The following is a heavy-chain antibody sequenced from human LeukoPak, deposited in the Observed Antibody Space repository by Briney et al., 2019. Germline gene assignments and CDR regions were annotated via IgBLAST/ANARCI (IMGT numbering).Heavy chain of an antibody. CDR3: ARDPYDFWSGYQTDAFDI. Sequence: SETLSLTCAVYGGSFSGYYWSWIRQPPGKGLEWIGEINHSGSTNYNPSLKSRVTISVDTSKNQFSLKLSSVTAADTAVYYCARDPYDFWSGYQTDAFDIWGQGTMVTVSS. V-gene: IGHV4-34*01. D-gene: IGHD3-3*01. CDR2: INHSGST. J-gene: IGHJ3*02. CDR1: GGSFSGYY.